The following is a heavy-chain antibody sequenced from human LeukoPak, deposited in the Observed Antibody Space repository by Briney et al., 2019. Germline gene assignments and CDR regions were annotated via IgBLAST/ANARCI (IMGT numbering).Heavy chain of an antibody. CDR2: ITWSSGHR. J-gene: IGHJ2*01. CDR3: AKVGPINNDQWLVRFDWYFDL. Sequence: GGSLRLSCAASGFTFEDYAMHWVRQAPGRGLEWVSGITWSSGHRGYADSVKGRFIISRDNAKNSLYLEMNNLRVEDTALYYCAKVGPINNDQWLVRFDWYFDLWGRGTLVTVSS. CDR1: GFTFEDYA. V-gene: IGHV3-9*01. D-gene: IGHD6-19*01.